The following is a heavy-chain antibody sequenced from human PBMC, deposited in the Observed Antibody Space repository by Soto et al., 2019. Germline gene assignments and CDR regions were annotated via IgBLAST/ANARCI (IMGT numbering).Heavy chain of an antibody. J-gene: IGHJ4*02. V-gene: IGHV4-4*07. Sequence: SETLSLTCTVSGGSISSYYWSWIRQPAGKGLEWIGRIYTSGSTNYNPSLKSRVTMSVDTSKNQFSLKLSSVTAADAAVYYCARACSSNSCYDVFDYWGQGTLVTVSS. CDR3: ARACSSNSCYDVFDY. CDR2: IYTSGST. D-gene: IGHD2-2*01. CDR1: GGSISSYY.